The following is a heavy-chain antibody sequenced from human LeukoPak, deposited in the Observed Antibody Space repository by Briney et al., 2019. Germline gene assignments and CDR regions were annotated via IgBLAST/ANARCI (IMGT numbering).Heavy chain of an antibody. V-gene: IGHV3-23*01. CDR3: AKLLPVDTAMGNAFDI. CDR1: GFTFSSYA. J-gene: IGHJ3*02. D-gene: IGHD5-18*01. CDR2: LSDSGGST. Sequence: GGSLRLSCAASGFTFSSYAMSWVRQAPGKGLEWVSALSDSGGSTYYADSVKGRFTISRDNSKNTLYLQMNSLRAEDTAVYYCAKLLPVDTAMGNAFDIWGQGTMVTVSS.